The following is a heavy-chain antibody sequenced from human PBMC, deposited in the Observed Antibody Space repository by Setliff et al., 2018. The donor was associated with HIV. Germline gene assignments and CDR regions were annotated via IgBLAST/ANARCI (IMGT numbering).Heavy chain of an antibody. J-gene: IGHJ4*02. CDR3: ARVARGGHSSRWYYFDY. D-gene: IGHD6-13*01. V-gene: IGHV4-61*02. CDR2: IYTSGST. Sequence: PSETLSLTCTVSGGSISSGSYCWSWIRQPAGKGLEWIGRIYTSGSTKYNPSLKSRVTISVDTSKNQFSLKVSSVTAADTAVYYCARVARGGHSSRWYYFDYWGQGTLVTVSS. CDR1: GGSISSGSYC.